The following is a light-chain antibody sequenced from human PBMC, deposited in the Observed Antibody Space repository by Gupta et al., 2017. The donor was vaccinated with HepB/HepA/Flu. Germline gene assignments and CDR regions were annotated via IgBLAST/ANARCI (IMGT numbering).Light chain of an antibody. CDR3: QQRSNWPPT. J-gene: IGKJ4*01. CDR1: QSVSSY. Sequence: EIVFTQSPTPLSLSPGERAPLSCRASQSVSSYLAWYQQKPGQAPRLLIYDASNRATGIPARFSGSGSGTDFTLTISSLEPEDFAVYYCQQRSNWPPTFGGGTKVEIK. V-gene: IGKV3-11*01. CDR2: DAS.